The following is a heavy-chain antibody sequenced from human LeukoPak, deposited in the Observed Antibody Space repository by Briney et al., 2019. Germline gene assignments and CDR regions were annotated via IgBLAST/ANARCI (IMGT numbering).Heavy chain of an antibody. Sequence: PGRSLRLSCAASGFTFSSYGMHWVRQAPGKGLEWVAVIWYDGSNKYYADSVKGRFTISRDNSKNTLYLQMSSLRAQDTGVYYCARDGGYGGKRGMDVWGQGTTVTVSS. CDR2: IWYDGSNK. CDR3: ARDGGYGGKRGMDV. D-gene: IGHD4-23*01. V-gene: IGHV3-33*01. CDR1: GFTFSSYG. J-gene: IGHJ6*02.